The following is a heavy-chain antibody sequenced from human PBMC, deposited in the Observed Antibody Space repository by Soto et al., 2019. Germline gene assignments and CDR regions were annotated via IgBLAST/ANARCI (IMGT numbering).Heavy chain of an antibody. CDR3: ARERKWEPLLY. D-gene: IGHD1-26*01. Sequence: QVQLVQSGVEVKMPGASVKLACKASGYTFTNYGLTWVRQGPGQGLEWIGWVSGYNRNTNYAQKFEDRVIMTTDTSTSTACLALRSLSPDDTGIYFCARERKWEPLLYWGQGTLLTVSP. CDR2: VSGYNRNT. V-gene: IGHV1-18*01. CDR1: GYTFTNYG. J-gene: IGHJ4*02.